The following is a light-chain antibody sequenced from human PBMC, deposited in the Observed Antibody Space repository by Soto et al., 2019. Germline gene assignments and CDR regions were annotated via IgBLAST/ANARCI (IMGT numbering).Light chain of an antibody. CDR1: QSVSNNY. J-gene: IGKJ4*01. Sequence: EIVLTQSPGTLSLSPGERATLSCRASQSVSNNYLALYQQKPGQAPTILIYGASSRATGIPERFSGSGSGTEFTLTIGSLEPEDFAVYYCHQRSNWPLPFGGGTKVDI. V-gene: IGKV3D-20*02. CDR2: GAS. CDR3: HQRSNWPLP.